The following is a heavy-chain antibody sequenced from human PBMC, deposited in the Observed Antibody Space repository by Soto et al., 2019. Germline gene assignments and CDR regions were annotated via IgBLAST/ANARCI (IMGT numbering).Heavy chain of an antibody. CDR2: ISAYNGNT. CDR3: ARVFGVVTDFDY. J-gene: IGHJ4*02. V-gene: IGHV1-18*01. CDR1: GYTFTSYG. D-gene: IGHD3-3*01. Sequence: QVQLVQSGAEVKKPGASVKVSCKASGYTFTSYGISWVRQAPGQGLEWMGWISAYNGNTNYAQKVQGRVTMTTDTYTSTAYMELRSQRSDDTAVYYCARVFGVVTDFDYWGQGTLVTVSS.